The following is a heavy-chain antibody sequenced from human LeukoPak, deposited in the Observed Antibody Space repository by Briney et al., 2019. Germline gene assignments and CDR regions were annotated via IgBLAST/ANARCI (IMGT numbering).Heavy chain of an antibody. CDR1: GGSISSYY. Sequence: TLSLTCTVSGGSISSYYWSWMRQPPGKGLEWIGYIYYTGSTNYNPSLKSRVTISVDTSKNQFSLKLSSVTAADTAVYYCARHDWLLKTTNWFDPWGQGTLVTLSS. D-gene: IGHD2-15*01. CDR2: IYYTGST. J-gene: IGHJ5*02. V-gene: IGHV4-59*08. CDR3: ARHDWLLKTTNWFDP.